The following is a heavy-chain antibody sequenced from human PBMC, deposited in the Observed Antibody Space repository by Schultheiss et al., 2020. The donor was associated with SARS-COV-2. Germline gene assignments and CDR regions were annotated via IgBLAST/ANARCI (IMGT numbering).Heavy chain of an antibody. CDR3: AKGAGWRNYYYYYGMDV. V-gene: IGHV3-23*01. D-gene: IGHD6-19*01. CDR1: GFTFSSYA. Sequence: GGSLRLSCAASGFTFSSYAMSWVRQAPGKGLEWVSAISGSGGSTYYADSVKGRFTISRDNSKNTLYLQMNSLRAEDTAVYYCAKGAGWRNYYYYYGMDVWGQGTTGTVSS. J-gene: IGHJ6*02. CDR2: ISGSGGST.